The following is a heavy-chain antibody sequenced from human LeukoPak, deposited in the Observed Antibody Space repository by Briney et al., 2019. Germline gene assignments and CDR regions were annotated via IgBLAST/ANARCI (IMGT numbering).Heavy chain of an antibody. CDR1: GISLRSYS. Sequence: GGSLRLSCVASGISLRSYSVHWVRQAPGKGLEWVALTSHDESNKKYADSLRGRCTISRDNSRDTVFLQLSNLGHEDTAVYYCAKGDAAGAYRTDFWGPGTRVTVSS. J-gene: IGHJ4*02. D-gene: IGHD6-13*01. CDR2: TSHDESNK. CDR3: AKGDAAGAYRTDF. V-gene: IGHV3-30-3*01.